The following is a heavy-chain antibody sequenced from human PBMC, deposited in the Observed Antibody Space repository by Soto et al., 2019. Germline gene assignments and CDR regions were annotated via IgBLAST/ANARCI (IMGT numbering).Heavy chain of an antibody. D-gene: IGHD3-9*01. CDR2: ISGSGGST. J-gene: IGHJ6*02. Sequence: GGSLRLSSAASGFTFSSYAMSWVRQAPGKVLEWVSAISGSGGSTYYADSVKGRFTISRDNSKNTLYLQMNSLRAEDTAVYYCAKDIDRVLRYFDWVHYYGMDVWGQGTTVTVSS. CDR1: GFTFSSYA. CDR3: AKDIDRVLRYFDWVHYYGMDV. V-gene: IGHV3-23*01.